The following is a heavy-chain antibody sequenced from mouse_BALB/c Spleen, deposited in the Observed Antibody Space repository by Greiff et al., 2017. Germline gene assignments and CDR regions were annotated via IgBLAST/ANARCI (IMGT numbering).Heavy chain of an antibody. CDR3: ARKGGYGNLYAMDY. CDR1: GFSLTSYG. D-gene: IGHD2-1*01. J-gene: IGHJ4*01. V-gene: IGHV2-2*02. CDR2: IWSGGST. Sequence: VQGVESGPGLVQPSQSLSITCTVSGFSLTSYGVHWVRQSPGQGLEWLGVIWSGGSTDYNAAFISRLSISKDNSKSQVFFKMNSLQANDTAIYYCARKGGYGNLYAMDYWGQGTSVTVSS.